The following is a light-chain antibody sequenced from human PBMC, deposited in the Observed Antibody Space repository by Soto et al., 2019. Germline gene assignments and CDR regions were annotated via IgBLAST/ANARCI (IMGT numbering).Light chain of an antibody. CDR2: GNT. CDR1: SSNFGAGND. CDR3: QSYDSSLRGYV. V-gene: IGLV1-40*01. J-gene: IGLJ1*01. Sequence: QSVLTQPPSVSGAPGQRVTISCTGSSSNFGAGNDVQWYQQLPGTAPKLLIFGNTNRPSGVPDRFSGSKSGTSASLAISGLQAEDEADYYCQSYDSSLRGYVFGTGTKLTVL.